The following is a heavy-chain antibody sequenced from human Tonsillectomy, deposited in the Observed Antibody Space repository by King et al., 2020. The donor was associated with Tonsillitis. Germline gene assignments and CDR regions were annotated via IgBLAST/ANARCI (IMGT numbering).Heavy chain of an antibody. CDR1: ELTVSDNH. J-gene: IGHJ6*03. Sequence: VQLVESGGGLVQPGGSLRLSCAASELTVSDNHMNWVRQAPGKGLEWVSVIYSGGSTYYADSVKGRFTFSRDNSKNTLYLQMNNVRAEDTAVYYCAGTTPNKRHYYYYMDVWGKGTTVTVSS. V-gene: IGHV3-66*01. D-gene: IGHD4-17*01. CDR3: AGTTPNKRHYYYYMDV. CDR2: IYSGGST.